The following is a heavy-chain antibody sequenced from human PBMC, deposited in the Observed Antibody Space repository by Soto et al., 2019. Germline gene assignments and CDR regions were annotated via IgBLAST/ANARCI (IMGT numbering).Heavy chain of an antibody. D-gene: IGHD1-7*01. CDR3: ARDSGTTVLDY. V-gene: IGHV3-30-3*01. CDR2: ISYDGSNK. J-gene: IGHJ4*02. CDR1: GFTFSSYA. Sequence: PGGSLRLSCAASGFTFSSYAMHWVRQAPGKGLEWVAVISYDGSNKYYADSVKGRFTISRDNSKNTLYLQMNSLRAEDTAVYYCARDSGTTVLDYWGQGTLVTVSS.